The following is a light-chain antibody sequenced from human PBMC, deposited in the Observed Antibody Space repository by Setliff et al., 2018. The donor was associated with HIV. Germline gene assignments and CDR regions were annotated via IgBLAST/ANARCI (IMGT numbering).Light chain of an antibody. V-gene: IGKV1-5*03. CDR3: QQYNGLLT. J-gene: IGKJ4*01. Sequence: DIQMTQSPSTLSASVGDRVTITCRASQSISDWLAWYQQKPGKAPKLLIYKASSLESGVPSRFSGSGSGTEFTLTISSLQPDDFATYYCQQYNGLLTFGGGTKVDIK. CDR2: KAS. CDR1: QSISDW.